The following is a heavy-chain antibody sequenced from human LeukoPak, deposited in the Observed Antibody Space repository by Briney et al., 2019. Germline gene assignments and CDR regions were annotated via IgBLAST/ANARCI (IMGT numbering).Heavy chain of an antibody. CDR3: ASHSHGTRRYYYYMGV. CDR2: ISSSSSYI. V-gene: IGHV3-21*01. J-gene: IGHJ6*03. D-gene: IGHD2-15*01. CDR1: GFTFSSYS. Sequence: GGSLRLSCAASGFTFSSYSMNWVRQAPGKGLEWVSSISSSSSYIYYADSVKGRFTISRDNAKNSLYLQMNSLRAEDTAVYYCASHSHGTRRYYYYMGVWGKGTTVTVSS.